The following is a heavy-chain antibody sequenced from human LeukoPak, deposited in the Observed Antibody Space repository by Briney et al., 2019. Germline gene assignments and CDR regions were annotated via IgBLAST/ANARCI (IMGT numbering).Heavy chain of an antibody. J-gene: IGHJ6*03. CDR2: GSI. CDR3: ARDRGAPYYYMDV. Sequence: GSINYNPSLKSRVTISVDTSKNQFSLKLSSVTAADTAVYYCARDRGAPYYYMDVWGKGTTVTVSS. D-gene: IGHD3-10*01. V-gene: IGHV4-59*01.